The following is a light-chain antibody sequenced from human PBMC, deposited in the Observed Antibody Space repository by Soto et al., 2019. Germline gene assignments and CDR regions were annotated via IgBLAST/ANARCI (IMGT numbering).Light chain of an antibody. V-gene: IGKV3D-20*02. CDR3: QQRSSWPIT. Sequence: TQSPSSLSLSPGERATLSFRASQSVSSSYLAWYQQKPGQAPRLLIFGASNRATGIPARFSGNGSGTDFTLTINSLEPEDFAVYYCQQRSSWPITFGQGTRLEIK. CDR1: QSVSSSY. J-gene: IGKJ5*01. CDR2: GAS.